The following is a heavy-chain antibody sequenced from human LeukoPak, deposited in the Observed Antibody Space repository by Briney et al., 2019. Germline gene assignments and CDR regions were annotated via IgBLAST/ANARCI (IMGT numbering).Heavy chain of an antibody. D-gene: IGHD3/OR15-3a*01. CDR2: IYYTGNT. J-gene: IGHJ4*02. CDR1: GGSISSSNSY. V-gene: IGHV4-39*01. CDR3: ARQTGSGLFTLP. Sequence: SETLSLTCTVSGGSISSSNSYWGWIRQPPGKGLEWIGSIYYTGNTYYNASLKSRVTISIDTSKNQISLRLTSVTAADTAMYYCARQTGSGLFTLPGGQGTLVTVSS.